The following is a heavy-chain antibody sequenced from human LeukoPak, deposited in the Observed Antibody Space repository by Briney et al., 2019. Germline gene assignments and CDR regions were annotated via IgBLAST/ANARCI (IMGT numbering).Heavy chain of an antibody. CDR3: AKEWKYSSSWYQYYFDY. J-gene: IGHJ4*02. V-gene: IGHV3-23*01. D-gene: IGHD6-13*01. CDR1: GFTFSNYA. Sequence: GGSLRLSCTASGFTFSNYATSWVRQAPGKGLEWVSATGGSGDRTYYADSVKGRFTISRDNSKNALYLQMNSLRAEDTAVYYCAKEWKYSSSWYQYYFDYWGQGTLVTVSS. CDR2: TGGSGDRT.